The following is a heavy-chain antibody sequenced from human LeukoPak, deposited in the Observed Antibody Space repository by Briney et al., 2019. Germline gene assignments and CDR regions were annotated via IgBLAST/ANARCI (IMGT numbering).Heavy chain of an antibody. CDR1: GGSFSGYY. CDR3: ARCYYDSSGYRFDY. V-gene: IGHV4-34*01. Sequence: SETLSLTCAVSGGSFSGYYRSWIRQPPGKGLEWIGEINHNGSTNYNPSLKSRVTISVDTSKNQFSLKLSSVTAADTAVYFCARCYYDSSGYRFDYWAQGTLVTVSS. J-gene: IGHJ4*02. D-gene: IGHD3-22*01. CDR2: INHNGST.